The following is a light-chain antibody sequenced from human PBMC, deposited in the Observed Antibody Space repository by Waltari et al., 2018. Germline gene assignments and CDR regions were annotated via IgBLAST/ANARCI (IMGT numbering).Light chain of an antibody. CDR3: QQRYNWPSIT. V-gene: IGKV3-11*01. CDR1: QSVSNY. Sequence: EVVLTQSPATLSLSPGERATLSCRASQSVSNYLAWYQQKPGQTPRLLISDASNRATVIPARFSGSGSGTDFTLTITSLEPEDFALYYCQQRYNWPSITFGQGTRLEIK. CDR2: DAS. J-gene: IGKJ5*01.